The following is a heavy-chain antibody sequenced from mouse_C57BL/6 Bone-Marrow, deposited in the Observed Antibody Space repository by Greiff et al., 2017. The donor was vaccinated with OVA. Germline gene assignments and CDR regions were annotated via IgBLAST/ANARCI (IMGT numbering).Heavy chain of an antibody. CDR2: IHPNSGST. V-gene: IGHV1-64*01. J-gene: IGHJ3*01. CDR1: GYTFTSYW. CDR3: ATCVEAY. Sequence: QVQLQQPGAELVKPGASVKLSCKASGYTFTSYWMHWVKQRPGQGLEWIGLIHPNSGSTNYNEKFKSKATLTVDTSSSTDYMQLSSLTSEDSAVYYCATCVEAYWGQGTLGTVSA.